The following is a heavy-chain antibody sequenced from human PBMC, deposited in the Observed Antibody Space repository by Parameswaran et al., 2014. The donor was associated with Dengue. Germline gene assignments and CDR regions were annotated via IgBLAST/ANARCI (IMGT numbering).Heavy chain of an antibody. CDR2: INHSGST. Sequence: VRQDAGKGLEWIGEINHSGSTNYNPSLKSRVTISVDTSKNQFSLKLSSVTAADTAVYYCASGYGSGSYPLDYWGQGTLVTVSS. V-gene: IGHV4-34*01. D-gene: IGHD3-10*01. CDR3: ASGYGSGSYPLDY. J-gene: IGHJ4*02.